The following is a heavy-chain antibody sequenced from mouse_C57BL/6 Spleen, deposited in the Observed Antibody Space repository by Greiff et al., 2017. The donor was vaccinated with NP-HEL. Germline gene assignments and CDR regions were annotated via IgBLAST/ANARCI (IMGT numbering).Heavy chain of an antibody. J-gene: IGHJ4*01. V-gene: IGHV1-72*01. CDR1: GYTFTSYW. D-gene: IGHD1-1*01. CDR2: IDPNSGGT. CDR3: ARSHYYSSSPYAMDY. Sequence: QVQLKQPGAELVKPGASVKLSCKASGYTFTSYWMHWVKQRPGRGLEWIGRIDPNSGGTKYNEKFKRKATLTVDKPSSTAYMLLSSLTSEDSAVYYCARSHYYSSSPYAMDYWGQGTSVTVSS.